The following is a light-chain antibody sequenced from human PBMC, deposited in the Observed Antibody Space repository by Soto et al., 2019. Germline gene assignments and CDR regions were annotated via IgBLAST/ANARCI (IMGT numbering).Light chain of an antibody. J-gene: IGLJ1*01. Sequence: QSALTQPASVSGSPGQSITISCTGSRSDIGSYDFVSWYQQHPGKVPKLIIYGVTIRPSGISNRFSGSKSGSTASLTISGLRDEDEADYYCSSYSTSYFYFFGSGTKLTVL. CDR3: SSYSTSYFYF. CDR2: GVT. V-gene: IGLV2-14*01. CDR1: RSDIGSYDF.